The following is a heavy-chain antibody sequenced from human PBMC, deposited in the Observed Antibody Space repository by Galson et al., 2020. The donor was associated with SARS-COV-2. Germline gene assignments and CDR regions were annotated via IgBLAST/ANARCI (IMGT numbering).Heavy chain of an antibody. D-gene: IGHD6-19*01. Sequence: ASVKVSCKASGNTVGSYVFSWVRQAPGQGLEWMGGIIPMFGTAKFAQKFQGRVTIATDESTSTAYMELSSLRSGDTAVYYCARQYSLIGVPWVYYFDYWGQGTLVTVSS. J-gene: IGHJ4*02. CDR3: ARQYSLIGVPWVYYFDY. CDR2: IIPMFGTA. CDR1: GNTVGSYV. V-gene: IGHV1-69*05.